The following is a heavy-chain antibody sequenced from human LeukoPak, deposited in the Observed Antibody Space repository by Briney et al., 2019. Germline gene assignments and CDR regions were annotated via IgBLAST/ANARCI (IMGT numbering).Heavy chain of an antibody. CDR1: GYTFTNYD. Sequence: ASVKVSCKASGYTFTNYDINWVRQATGQGLEWMGWMGSNSGDTGYAQKFQDRVTMTRDTFISTAYMELNNVRSEDTAVYYCVRGPPNWGFDYWGQGTLVTVSS. J-gene: IGHJ4*02. CDR2: MGSNSGDT. D-gene: IGHD7-27*01. CDR3: VRGPPNWGFDY. V-gene: IGHV1-8*01.